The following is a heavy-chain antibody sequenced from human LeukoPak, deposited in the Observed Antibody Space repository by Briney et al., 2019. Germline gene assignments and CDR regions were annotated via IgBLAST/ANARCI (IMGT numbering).Heavy chain of an antibody. CDR2: IYWDGDK. D-gene: IGHD3-10*01. CDR3: AHSPYYAFDI. CDR1: GFSLSTSGVG. J-gene: IGHJ3*02. V-gene: IGHV2-5*02. Sequence: SGPTLANPKQTLTLTCTFSGFSLSTSGVGVGWIRQPPRKTLEWLALIYWDGDKRYSPSLKSRLTITKDTSKNQVVLTMTNVDPVDTATYYCAHSPYYAFDIWGQGTMVTVSS.